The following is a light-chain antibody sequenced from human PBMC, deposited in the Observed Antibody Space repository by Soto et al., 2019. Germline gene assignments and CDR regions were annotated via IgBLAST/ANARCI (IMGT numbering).Light chain of an antibody. CDR3: CSYTSISTSAV. Sequence: QSALTQPASVSGSPGQSITISCTGTSSDIGDYTHVSWYQQHPGKAPKLIIYEVSDRPSGVSNRFSVSKSGNTASLTISGLQTEDEADYYCCSYTSISTSAVFGGVTKLTVL. CDR2: EVS. CDR1: SSDIGDYTH. J-gene: IGLJ2*01. V-gene: IGLV2-14*01.